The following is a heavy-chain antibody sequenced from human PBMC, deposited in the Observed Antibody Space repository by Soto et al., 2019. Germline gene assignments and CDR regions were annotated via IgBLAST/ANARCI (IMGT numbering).Heavy chain of an antibody. CDR2: ASPLSATT. CDR3: ARGCISEADF. Sequence: QAQLVQSGAEVKEPGASVKVSRKASGYKFTGYGITWVRQAPGQRLEWRGWASPLSATTNYAPKFQGRVTMTTDTYTNLAYMELRRLRPDDTAVYYCARGCISEADFWDQGTLGSVAS. D-gene: IGHD2-21*01. CDR1: GYKFTGYG. J-gene: IGHJ4*02. V-gene: IGHV1-18*01.